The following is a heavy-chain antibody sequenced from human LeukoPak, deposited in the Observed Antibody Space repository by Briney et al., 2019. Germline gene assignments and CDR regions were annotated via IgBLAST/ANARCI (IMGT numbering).Heavy chain of an antibody. J-gene: IGHJ4*02. CDR3: ARQYYDFWSGFYKADYFFDY. D-gene: IGHD3-3*01. CDR2: ISAHSRYI. Sequence: GGSLRLSCAASGFSFSDFGMNWVRQAPGKGLEWVSSISAHSRYIYYADSVKGRFTISRDNAQTSLYLEMNSLRGEDSAVYYCARQYYDFWSGFYKADYFFDYWGRGTLVTVSS. V-gene: IGHV3-21*01. CDR1: GFSFSDFG.